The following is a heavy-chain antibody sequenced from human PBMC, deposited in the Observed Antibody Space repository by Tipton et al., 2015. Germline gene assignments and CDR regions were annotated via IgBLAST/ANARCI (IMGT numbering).Heavy chain of an antibody. CDR3: VRRARRVGSHSYPYYFDY. Sequence: QLVQSGPEVKKPGESLKISCKGSGYIFTSFWIGWVRQMPGKGLEWMGTIYPGDSEPRYNPSFQGQVTISADKSITTAYLQWRSLKASDPAMHYCVRRARRVGSHSYPYYFDYWGQGTLVPVSS. CDR1: GYIFTSFW. V-gene: IGHV5-51*01. CDR2: IYPGDSEP. D-gene: IGHD1-26*01. J-gene: IGHJ4*02.